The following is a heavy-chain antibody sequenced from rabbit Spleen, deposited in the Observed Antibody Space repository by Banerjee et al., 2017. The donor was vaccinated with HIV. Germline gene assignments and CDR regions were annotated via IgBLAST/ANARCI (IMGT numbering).Heavy chain of an antibody. D-gene: IGHD1-1*01. V-gene: IGHV1S45*01. CDR2: INAVTGKA. J-gene: IGHJ4*01. CDR3: AKGDVSCGYRFNL. Sequence: QEKLEESGGDLVKPGTSLTLTCRGSGLDFSSSYWICWVRQAPGKGLEWIACINAVTGKAVYASWAKRRFTISKTSSTTVTLQITSLTAADTATYFCAKGDVSCGYRFNLWGPGTLVTVS. CDR1: GLDFSSSYW.